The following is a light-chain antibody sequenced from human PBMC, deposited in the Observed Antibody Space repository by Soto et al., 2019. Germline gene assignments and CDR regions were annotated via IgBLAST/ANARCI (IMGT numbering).Light chain of an antibody. J-gene: IGKJ1*01. CDR1: QSVSSSY. V-gene: IGKV3-20*01. CDR2: GAS. Sequence: EIVLTQSPGTLSLSPGERATLSCRASQSVSSSYLAWYQQKPGQAPRLLIYGASSRATGIPNRFSGSGSGTDFTLTISRLEPEDFAVYYCQQDGSSPRTLGQGTKVEIK. CDR3: QQDGSSPRT.